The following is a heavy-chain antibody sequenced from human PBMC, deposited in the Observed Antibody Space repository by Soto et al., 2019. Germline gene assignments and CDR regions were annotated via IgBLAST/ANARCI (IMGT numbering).Heavy chain of an antibody. CDR1: GYTFTIYG. V-gene: IGHV1-18*01. CDR3: ARGDYGGNPYY. D-gene: IGHD4-17*01. J-gene: IGHJ4*02. Sequence: QVQLVQSEGEVKNPGASVRVSCKNSGYTFTIYGVNWVRQAPGQGLEWMGWISGYNGNTNYAQKFQARVTMTTDTSTSTAYMELRSLKSDDTAVYYCARGDYGGNPYYWGQGTLVTVSS. CDR2: ISGYNGNT.